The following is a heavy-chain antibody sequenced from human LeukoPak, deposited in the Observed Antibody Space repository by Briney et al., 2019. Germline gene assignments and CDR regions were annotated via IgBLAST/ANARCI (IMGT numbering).Heavy chain of an antibody. J-gene: IGHJ4*02. V-gene: IGHV3-20*04. CDR2: MNWNGGHS. Sequence: GGSLRLSCIASGFTFGDYAMTWVRQAPGKGLEWVAGMNWNGGHSGYADSVKGRFTISRDNSKNTLYLQMNSLRAKDTAVYYCAKGDRRYSSGWYDSFDYWGQGTLVTVSS. CDR3: AKGDRRYSSGWYDSFDY. CDR1: GFTFGDYA. D-gene: IGHD6-19*01.